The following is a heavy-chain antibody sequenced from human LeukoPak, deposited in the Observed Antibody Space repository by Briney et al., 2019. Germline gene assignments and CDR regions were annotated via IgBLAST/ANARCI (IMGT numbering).Heavy chain of an antibody. CDR2: IYPGDSDT. V-gene: IGHV5-51*01. Sequence: GESLKISCKGSGYSFTSYWIGWVRQMPGKGLEWVGIIYPGDSDTRYSPSFQGQVTISADKSISTAYLQWSSLKASDTAMYYCARDSGSYWEDYYYGMDVWGQGTTVTVSS. J-gene: IGHJ6*02. CDR1: GYSFTSYW. CDR3: ARDSGSYWEDYYYGMDV. D-gene: IGHD1-26*01.